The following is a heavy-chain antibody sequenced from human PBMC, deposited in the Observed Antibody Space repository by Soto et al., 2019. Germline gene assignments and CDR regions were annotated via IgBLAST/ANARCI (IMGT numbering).Heavy chain of an antibody. CDR1: GGSISSYY. V-gene: IGHV4-59*01. CDR2: IYYSGST. J-gene: IGHJ4*02. D-gene: IGHD3-10*01. CDR3: ARGYYGSGSYYDDY. Sequence: QVQLQESGPGLVKPSETLSLTCTVSGGSISSYYWSWIRQPPGKGLEWIGYIYYSGSTNYNPSLKGRVTISVDTSKNQFSLKLSSVTAADTAVYYCARGYYGSGSYYDDYWGQGTLVTVSS.